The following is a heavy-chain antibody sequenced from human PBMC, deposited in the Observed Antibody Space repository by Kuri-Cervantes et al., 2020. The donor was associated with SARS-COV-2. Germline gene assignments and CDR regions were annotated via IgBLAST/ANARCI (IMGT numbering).Heavy chain of an antibody. J-gene: IGHJ4*02. V-gene: IGHV3-21*01. CDR2: ISSSSSYI. CDR1: GFTFSSYS. CDR3: VGEGFAYGDFDY. D-gene: IGHD3-10*01. Sequence: GGSLRLSCAASGFTFSSYSMNWVRQAPGKGLEWVSSISSSSSYIYYADSVKGRFTISRDNAKNTLYLQMNSLRAEDMAVYYCVGEGFAYGDFDYWGQGTLVTVSS.